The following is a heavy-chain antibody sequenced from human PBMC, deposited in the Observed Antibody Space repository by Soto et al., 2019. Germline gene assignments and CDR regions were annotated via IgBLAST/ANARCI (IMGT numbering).Heavy chain of an antibody. Sequence: EVQLLESGGGLVQTGGSLRLSCAASGFTFSSYAMRWVRQAPGKGLEWVAAISDSAYNTYHADSVKGRFTISRDNSKNTLYLQMNSLRAEDTAIYYCARTGASYSMDVWGKGNTVTVSS. V-gene: IGHV3-23*01. J-gene: IGHJ6*03. CDR2: ISDSAYNT. CDR3: ARTGASYSMDV. D-gene: IGHD2-21*01. CDR1: GFTFSSYA.